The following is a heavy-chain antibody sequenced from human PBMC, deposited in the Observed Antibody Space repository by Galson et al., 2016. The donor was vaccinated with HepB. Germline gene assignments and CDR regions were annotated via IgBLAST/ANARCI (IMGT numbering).Heavy chain of an antibody. D-gene: IGHD2-21*01. CDR2: IDGSGYST. V-gene: IGHV3-23*01. Sequence: SLRLSCAASGFVFSTYGMSWVRQAPGKGLEWVSAIDGSGYSTYYADSVKGRFTSSRDNSKSTVYLQMNSLRAEDTAVYYCARGGLYWGGYVGDHWGQGTLVTASS. CDR1: GFVFSTYG. CDR3: ARGGLYWGGYVGDH. J-gene: IGHJ4*02.